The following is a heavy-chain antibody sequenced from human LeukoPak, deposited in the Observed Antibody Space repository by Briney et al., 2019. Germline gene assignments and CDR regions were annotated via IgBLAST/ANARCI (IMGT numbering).Heavy chain of an antibody. J-gene: IGHJ4*02. V-gene: IGHV5-51*01. CDR2: IHPSDSET. CDR3: ARGGFGELWAPFDY. Sequence: GESLKISCRSSGHDFTSYWIAWVRQLPGKGLEWMGIIHPSDSETQYGPSFQGQVTISVDRSISTAYLQWSSLKASDTAMYYCARGGFGELWAPFDYWGQGTLVTVSS. CDR1: GHDFTSYW. D-gene: IGHD3-10*01.